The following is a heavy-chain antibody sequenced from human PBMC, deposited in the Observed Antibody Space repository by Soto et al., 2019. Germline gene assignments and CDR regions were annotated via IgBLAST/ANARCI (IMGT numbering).Heavy chain of an antibody. D-gene: IGHD4-4*01. CDR3: ARLTTRIPSTFYYGMDV. Sequence: QVQLVQSGAEVKKPGASVKVSCKASGYTFTSYGISWVRQAPGQGLEWMGWISVYNGNTNYAQKLQGRVTMTTDTSTSTAYMELRSLRSDDTAVYYCARLTTRIPSTFYYGMDVWGQGTTVTVSS. CDR2: ISVYNGNT. CDR1: GYTFTSYG. V-gene: IGHV1-18*01. J-gene: IGHJ6*02.